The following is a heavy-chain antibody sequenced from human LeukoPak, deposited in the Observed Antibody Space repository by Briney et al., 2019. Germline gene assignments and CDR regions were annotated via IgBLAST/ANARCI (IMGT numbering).Heavy chain of an antibody. V-gene: IGHV3-7*03. CDR3: ARGPYPYTTVTLPQYYFDY. CDR1: GFTFSSYW. J-gene: IGHJ4*02. Sequence: GGSLRLSCAASGFTFSSYWMSWVRQAPGKGLEWVANIKQDGSEKYYVDSVKGRFTISRDNAKNSLYLQMNSLRAEDTAVYYCARGPYPYTTVTLPQYYFDYWGQGTLVTVSS. D-gene: IGHD4-17*01. CDR2: IKQDGSEK.